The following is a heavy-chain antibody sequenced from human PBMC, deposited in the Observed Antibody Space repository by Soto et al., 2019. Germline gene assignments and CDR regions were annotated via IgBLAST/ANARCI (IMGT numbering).Heavy chain of an antibody. J-gene: IGHJ2*01. CDR1: GFTFSSSI. D-gene: IGHD4-17*01. CDR3: AAPDFGDYWYFDL. V-gene: IGHV1-58*01. CDR2: IVVGSGHT. Sequence: MQLVQSGPEVKKPGTSVKVSCKASGFTFSSSIVQWVRQARGQRLEWIGWIVVGSGHTNYEQKFQERVTITRDMSTSTAYMELSSLRSEDTAVYYCAAPDFGDYWYFDLWGRGTLVTVSS.